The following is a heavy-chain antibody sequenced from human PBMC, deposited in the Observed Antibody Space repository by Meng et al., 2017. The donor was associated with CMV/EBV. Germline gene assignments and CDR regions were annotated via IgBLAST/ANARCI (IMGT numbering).Heavy chain of an antibody. CDR2: IIPIFGTA. J-gene: IGHJ6*02. CDR1: GGTFSSYA. V-gene: IGHV1-69*06. CDR3: AASSIPGYSGPDYYYGMDV. Sequence: SVKVSCKASGGTFSSYAISWVRQAPGQGLEWMGGIIPIFGTANYAQKFQGRVTITADKSTSTAYMELSSLRSEDTAVYYCAASSIPGYSGPDYYYGMDVWGQGTTVTVSS. D-gene: IGHD5-12*01.